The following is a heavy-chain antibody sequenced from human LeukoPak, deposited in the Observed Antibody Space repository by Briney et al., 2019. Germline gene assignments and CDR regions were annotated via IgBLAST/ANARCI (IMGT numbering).Heavy chain of an antibody. CDR1: GFTFNNYG. J-gene: IGHJ4*02. D-gene: IGHD7-27*01. CDR2: IKSKTDGGTT. Sequence: PGGSLRLSCAASGFTFNNYGMHWVRQTPGKGLEWVSRIKSKTDGGTTHYAAPVKGRFTISRDDSKDTLYLQTNSLKTEDTAVYYCSTDILETNWGGYWGQGTLVTVSS. CDR3: STDILETNWGGY. V-gene: IGHV3-15*01.